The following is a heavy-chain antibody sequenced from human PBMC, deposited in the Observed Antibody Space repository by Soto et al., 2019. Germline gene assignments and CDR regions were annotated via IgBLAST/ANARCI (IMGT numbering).Heavy chain of an antibody. V-gene: IGHV3-21*01. CDR2: ISSSSSYI. D-gene: IGHD5-18*01. Sequence: PGGSLRLSCAASGFTFSSYSMNWVRQAPGKGLEWVSSISSSSSYIYYADSVKGRFTISRDNAKNSLYLQMNSLRAEDTAVYYCARNGGYSYGYPIDYWGQGTLVTVSS. CDR3: ARNGGYSYGYPIDY. J-gene: IGHJ4*02. CDR1: GFTFSSYS.